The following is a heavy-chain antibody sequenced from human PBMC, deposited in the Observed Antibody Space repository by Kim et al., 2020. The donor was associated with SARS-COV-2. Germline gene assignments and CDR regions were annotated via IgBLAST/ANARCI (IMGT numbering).Heavy chain of an antibody. V-gene: IGHV4-39*07. J-gene: IGHJ4*02. D-gene: IGHD2-15*01. Sequence: PPLKSRVTISVDTSKNQFSLKLSSVTAADTAVYYCARDCSGGSCFTNFDYWGQGTLVTVSS. CDR3: ARDCSGGSCFTNFDY.